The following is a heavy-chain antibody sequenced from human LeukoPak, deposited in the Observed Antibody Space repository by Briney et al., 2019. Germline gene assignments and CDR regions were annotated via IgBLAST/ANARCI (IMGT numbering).Heavy chain of an antibody. CDR2: IYTSGST. J-gene: IGHJ3*02. CDR3: AKSNGYGLMDI. V-gene: IGHV4-61*02. Sequence: SQTLSLTCTVSGGSISSGSYYWSWIRQPAGKGLEWIGRIYTSGSTNYNPSLKSRVTISVDTSKNQFSLKLSSVTAADTAVYYCAKSNGYGLMDIWGQGTMVTVSS. CDR1: GGSISSGSYY. D-gene: IGHD3-22*01.